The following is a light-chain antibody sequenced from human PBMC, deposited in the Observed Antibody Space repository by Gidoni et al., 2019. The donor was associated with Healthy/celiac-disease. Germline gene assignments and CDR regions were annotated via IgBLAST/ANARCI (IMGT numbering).Light chain of an antibody. CDR1: QSISSY. CDR3: QQSYSTPPENT. CDR2: AAS. J-gene: IGKJ2*01. Sequence: DPVTITCRASQSISSYLNWYQQKPGKAPKLLIYAASSLQSGVPSRFSGSGSRTDFTLTISSLQPEYFATYYCQQSYSTPPENTFGQGTKLEIK. V-gene: IGKV1-39*01.